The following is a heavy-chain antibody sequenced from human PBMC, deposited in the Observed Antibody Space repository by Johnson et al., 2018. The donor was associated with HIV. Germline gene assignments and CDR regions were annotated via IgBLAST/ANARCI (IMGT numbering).Heavy chain of an antibody. CDR3: ARDGAYSYFAFDM. D-gene: IGHD5-18*01. CDR2: ISYDGNNK. CDR1: GFTFSSYA. Sequence: QVQLVESGGGVVQPGRSLRLSCAASGFTFSSYAMHWVRQAPGKGLEWVAVISYDGNNKYCVDSVKGRFTISRDNSKNTVYLQMNSLRAEDTALYYCARDGAYSYFAFDMWGQGTMVTVSS. V-gene: IGHV3-30*04. J-gene: IGHJ3*02.